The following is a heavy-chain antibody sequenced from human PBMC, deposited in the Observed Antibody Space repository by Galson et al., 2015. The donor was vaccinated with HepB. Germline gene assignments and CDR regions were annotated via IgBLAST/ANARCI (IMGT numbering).Heavy chain of an antibody. D-gene: IGHD2-2*01. CDR2: IYSGGST. CDR3: ARTPGLYCSSTSCSTDY. J-gene: IGHJ4*02. Sequence: SLRLSCAASGFTVSSNYMSWVRQAPGKGLEWVSVIYSGGSTYYADSVKGRFTISRHNSKNTLYLQMNSLRAEDTAVYYCARTPGLYCSSTSCSTDYWGQGTLVTVSS. CDR1: GFTVSSNY. V-gene: IGHV3-53*04.